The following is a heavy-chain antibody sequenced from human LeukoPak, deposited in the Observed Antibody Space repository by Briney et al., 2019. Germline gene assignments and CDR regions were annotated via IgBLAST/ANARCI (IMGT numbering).Heavy chain of an antibody. J-gene: IGHJ4*02. CDR1: GVSISSYY. CDR2: IYYSGST. V-gene: IGHV4-59*01. D-gene: IGHD6-13*01. CDR3: ARGLEAAGTSYFDY. Sequence: PSETLSLTCTVSGVSISSYYWSWIRQPPGKGLEWIGYIYYSGSTNYSPSLKGRVTISVDTSKNQFSLKLSSVTAADAAVYYCARGLEAAGTSYFDYWGQGTLVTVSS.